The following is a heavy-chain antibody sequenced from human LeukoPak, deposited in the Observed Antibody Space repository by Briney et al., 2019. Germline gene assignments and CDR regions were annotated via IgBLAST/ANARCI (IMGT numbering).Heavy chain of an antibody. J-gene: IGHJ3*02. CDR2: IIPIFGTA. CDR1: GGTFSSYA. D-gene: IGHD4-11*01. CDR3: ARALTTVTNGDAFDI. Sequence: ASVKVSCKASGGTFSSYAISWVRQAPGQGLEWMGGIIPIFGTANYAQKFQGRVTITADESTSTAYMELSSLRSEDTAVYYCARALTTVTNGDAFDIWGQGTMVTVSS. V-gene: IGHV1-69*13.